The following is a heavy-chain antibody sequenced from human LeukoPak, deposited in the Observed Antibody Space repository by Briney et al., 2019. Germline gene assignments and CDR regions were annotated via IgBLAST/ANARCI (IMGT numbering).Heavy chain of an antibody. Sequence: GGSLRLSCAASGFTFSSYEMNWVRQAPGKGLEWVSYISSSGSTIYYADSVKGRFTISRDNAKNSLYLQMNSLRAEDTAVYYCARDRAVLTGYYNSEAYWGQGTLVTVSS. CDR3: ARDRAVLTGYYNSEAY. CDR2: ISSSGSTI. V-gene: IGHV3-48*03. J-gene: IGHJ4*02. D-gene: IGHD3-9*01. CDR1: GFTFSSYE.